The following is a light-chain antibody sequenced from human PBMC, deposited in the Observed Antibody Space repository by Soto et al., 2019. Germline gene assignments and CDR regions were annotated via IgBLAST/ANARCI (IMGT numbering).Light chain of an antibody. J-gene: IGKJ5*01. Sequence: DIVMTQSPDSLAVSLGERATINCKSSQTVLKSSNNRNYLAWYQQKPGQPPKLLMYWASTRESGVPDRFSGRGSGTDFTLTISSLEPEDFAVYYCQQRSNWPPGVTFGQGTRLEIK. CDR2: WAS. CDR1: QTVLKSSNNRNY. V-gene: IGKV4-1*01. CDR3: QQRSNWPPGVT.